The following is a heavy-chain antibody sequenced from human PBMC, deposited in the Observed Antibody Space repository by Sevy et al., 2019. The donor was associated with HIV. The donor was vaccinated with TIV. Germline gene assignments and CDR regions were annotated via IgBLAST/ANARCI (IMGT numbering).Heavy chain of an antibody. V-gene: IGHV3-72*01. J-gene: IGHJ4*02. CDR3: ATHAGIAAAGRVFDY. Sequence: GGSLRLSCVASGFTFSDHYMEWVRQAPGKGLEWVGRTRNKADGYTTEYAASVKGRFTISRDDSKNSLYVQMNSLKTEDTAVYYCATHAGIAAAGRVFDYWGQGTLSPSPQ. CDR2: TRNKADGYTT. D-gene: IGHD6-13*01. CDR1: GFTFSDHY.